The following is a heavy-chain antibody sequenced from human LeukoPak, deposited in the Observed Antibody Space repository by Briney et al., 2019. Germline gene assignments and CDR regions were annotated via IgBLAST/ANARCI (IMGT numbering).Heavy chain of an antibody. J-gene: IGHJ4*02. CDR1: GYTFTGYY. CDR2: INPNSGGT. V-gene: IGHV1-2*02. Sequence: ASVKVSCKASGYTFTGYYMHWVRQAPGQGLEWMGWINPNSGGTSYAQKFQGRVTMTRDTSISTAYMELSRLRSDDTAVYYCARGIVPAAIFYWGQGTLVTVSS. CDR3: ARGIVPAAIFY. D-gene: IGHD2-2*01.